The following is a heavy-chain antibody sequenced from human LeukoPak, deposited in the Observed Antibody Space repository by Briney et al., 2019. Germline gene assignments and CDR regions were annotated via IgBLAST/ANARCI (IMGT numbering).Heavy chain of an antibody. D-gene: IGHD2-15*01. CDR1: GFTFSSYA. V-gene: IGHV3-23*01. CDR3: AKVPGIVVVVAHDY. CDR2: ISGSGGST. Sequence: GGSLRLSFAASGFTFSSYAMSWVRQAPGKGLKWVSAISGSGGSTYYADSVKGRFTISRDNSKNTLYLQMNSLRAEDTAVYYCAKVPGIVVVVAHDYWGQGTLVTVSS. J-gene: IGHJ4*02.